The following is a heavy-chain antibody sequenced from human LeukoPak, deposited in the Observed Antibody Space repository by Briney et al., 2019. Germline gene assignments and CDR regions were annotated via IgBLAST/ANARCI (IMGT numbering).Heavy chain of an antibody. J-gene: IGHJ4*02. D-gene: IGHD6-6*01. Sequence: ASETLSLTCNVSGYSISSGYYWGWLRQPPGKGLEWIGRIYHSGSTYYSASLKSRVTISVDTSKNQISLKLISVTAADTAVYYCARGPTGYSSSSLYFDYWGQGTLVTVSS. CDR2: IYHSGST. CDR1: GYSISSGYY. V-gene: IGHV4-38-2*02. CDR3: ARGPTGYSSSSLYFDY.